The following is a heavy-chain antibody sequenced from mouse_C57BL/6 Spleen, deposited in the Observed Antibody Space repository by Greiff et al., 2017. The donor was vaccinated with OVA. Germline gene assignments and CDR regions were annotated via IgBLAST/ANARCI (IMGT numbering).Heavy chain of an antibody. Sequence: QVQLQQSGAELVKPGASVKLSCKASGYTFTSYWMQWVKQRPGQGLEWIGEIDPSDSYTNYNQKFKGKATLTVDTSSSTDYLQLSGLTSEDSAVYYCARGYYGSSLYYLDYWGQGTTLTVSS. D-gene: IGHD1-1*01. CDR1: GYTFTSYW. V-gene: IGHV1-50*01. J-gene: IGHJ2*01. CDR3: ARGYYGSSLYYLDY. CDR2: IDPSDSYT.